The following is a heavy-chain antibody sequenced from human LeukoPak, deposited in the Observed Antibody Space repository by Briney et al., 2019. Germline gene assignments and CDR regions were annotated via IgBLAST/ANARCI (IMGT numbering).Heavy chain of an antibody. J-gene: IGHJ6*02. D-gene: IGHD3-10*01. Sequence: GGSLRLSCAASGFTFSSYGMHWVRQAPGKGLEWVAVISYDASNKYYADSVKGRFTISRDNSKNTLYLQMNSLRAEDTAVYYCARDLPRPKGVIIGNYYYGMDVWGQGTTVTVSS. CDR2: ISYDASNK. V-gene: IGHV3-30*03. CDR3: ARDLPRPKGVIIGNYYYGMDV. CDR1: GFTFSSYG.